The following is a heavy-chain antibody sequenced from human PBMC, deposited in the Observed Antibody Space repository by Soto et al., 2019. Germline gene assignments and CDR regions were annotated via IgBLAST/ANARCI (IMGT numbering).Heavy chain of an antibody. Sequence: EVQLLESGGGLVQPGGSLRLSCAASGFTFSNYAMSWVRQDPGKGLEWVSGISDSGGSTYYADSVKGRFTISRDNSKNTLYLQMNSLRAEDTAVYYCAKLVAAYWYFDLWGRGTLVTVSS. CDR3: AKLVAAYWYFDL. V-gene: IGHV3-23*01. CDR1: GFTFSNYA. CDR2: ISDSGGST. J-gene: IGHJ2*01. D-gene: IGHD5-12*01.